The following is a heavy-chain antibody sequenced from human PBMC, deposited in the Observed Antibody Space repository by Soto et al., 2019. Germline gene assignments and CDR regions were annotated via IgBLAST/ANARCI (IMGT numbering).Heavy chain of an antibody. D-gene: IGHD3-22*01. CDR1: GFNFSSYG. CDR3: ARDQTDSGGYSDS. J-gene: IGHJ4*02. CDR2: IWNDGSNE. Sequence: QVQLVESGGGVVQPGGSLRLSCEASGFNFSSYGIHWVRQALGKGLEWVAIIWNDGSNEYYADSVKGRFTISRDNSKNTVYLQVSKLRAEDTAVYFCARDQTDSGGYSDSWGQGTLVTVSS. V-gene: IGHV3-33*01.